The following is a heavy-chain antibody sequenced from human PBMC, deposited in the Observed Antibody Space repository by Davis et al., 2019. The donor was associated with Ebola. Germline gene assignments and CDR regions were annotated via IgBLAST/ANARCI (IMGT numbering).Heavy chain of an antibody. J-gene: IGHJ6*02. Sequence: PGGSLRLSCAASGFTFSSYWMHWVRQAPGKGLVWVSRINSDGSSTSYADSVKGRFTISRDNAKNSLYLQMNSLRAEDTAVYYCASFRYSSDYYYGMDVWGQGTTVTVSS. D-gene: IGHD3-10*01. CDR1: GFTFSSYW. V-gene: IGHV3-74*01. CDR2: INSDGSST. CDR3: ASFRYSSDYYYGMDV.